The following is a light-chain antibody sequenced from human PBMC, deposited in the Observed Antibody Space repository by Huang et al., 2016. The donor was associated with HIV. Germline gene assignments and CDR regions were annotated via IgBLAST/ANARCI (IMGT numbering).Light chain of an antibody. V-gene: IGKV1-39*01. CDR2: AAS. CDR1: QSISSY. CDR3: QQSYSTPLT. J-gene: IGKJ4*01. Sequence: DIQMTQSPSSLSASVAARVTITCRASQSISSYLNWYQQKPGKAPKLLIYAASSLQSGVPSRFSGSGSGTDFTLTVSNLQPEDFAAYYCQQSYSTPLTFGRGTKVEIK.